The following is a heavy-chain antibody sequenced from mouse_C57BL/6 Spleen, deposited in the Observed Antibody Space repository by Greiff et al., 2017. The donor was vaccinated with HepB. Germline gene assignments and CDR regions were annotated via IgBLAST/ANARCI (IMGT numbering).Heavy chain of an antibody. CDR1: GYTFTSYW. V-gene: IGHV1-55*01. D-gene: IGHD2-5*01. CDR2: IYPGSGST. Sequence: QVQLKQPGAELVKPGASVKMSCKASGYTFTSYWITWVKQRPGQGLEWIGDIYPGSGSTNYNEKFKSKATLTVDTSSSTAYMRLSSLTSDDSAVYYCARRYYSNYAYAMDYWGQGTSVTVSA. CDR3: ARRYYSNYAYAMDY. J-gene: IGHJ4*01.